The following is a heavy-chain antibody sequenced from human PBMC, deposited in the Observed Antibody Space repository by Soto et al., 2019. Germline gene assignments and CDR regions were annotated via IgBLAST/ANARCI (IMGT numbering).Heavy chain of an antibody. J-gene: IGHJ4*02. D-gene: IGHD3-10*01. CDR3: ATGSSDY. V-gene: IGHV2-5*02. CDR1: GFSLSTSGVR. Sequence: QITLKESGPTLVKPTQTLTLTCTFSGFSLSTSGVRVGWIRQPPGKALEWLTLIYWDDDKRYSPSLKSRLTISKDTSKNQVVLTMTNMDPVDTATYYCATGSSDYWGQGTLVTVSS. CDR2: IYWDDDK.